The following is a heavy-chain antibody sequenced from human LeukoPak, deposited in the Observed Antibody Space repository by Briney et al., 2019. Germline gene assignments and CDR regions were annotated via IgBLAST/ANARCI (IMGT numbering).Heavy chain of an antibody. V-gene: IGHV4-59*01. J-gene: IGHJ6*02. Sequence: SETLSLTCTVSGGSISSYYWSWIRQPPGKGLEWIGYIYYSGSTNYNPSLKSRVTISVDTSKSQFSLKLSSVTAADTAVYYCARAPYYDYVWGSYYGMDVWGQGTTVTVSS. CDR3: ARAPYYDYVWGSYYGMDV. D-gene: IGHD3-16*01. CDR1: GGSISSYY. CDR2: IYYSGST.